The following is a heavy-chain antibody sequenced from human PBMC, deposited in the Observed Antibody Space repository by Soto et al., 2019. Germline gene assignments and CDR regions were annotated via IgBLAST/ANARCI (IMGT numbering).Heavy chain of an antibody. CDR1: GFSFTDYW. D-gene: IGHD3-10*01. CDR2: IYPGDSDT. CDR3: ARGLYCSNNYYKTHGY. V-gene: IGHV5-51*01. J-gene: IGHJ4*02. Sequence: PGESLKISCKGSGFSFTDYWIAWVRQMPGEGLEWMGIIYPGDSDTRYSPSFQGQVTISADKSISTAYLQWSSLKASDTAMYYCARGLYCSNNYYKTHGYWGQGTLVTVSS.